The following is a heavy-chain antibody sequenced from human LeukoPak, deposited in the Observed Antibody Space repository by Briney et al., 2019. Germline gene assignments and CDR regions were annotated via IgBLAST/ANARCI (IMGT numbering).Heavy chain of an antibody. CDR2: IIPILGIA. Sequence: SVKVSCKASGGTFSSYAISWVRQAPGQGLEWMGRIIPILGIANYAQKFQGRVTITADKSTSTAYMELSSLRSEDTAVYYCAKGGITMIVVVIGGRGPLVTVP. J-gene: IGHJ4*02. CDR1: GGTFSSYA. D-gene: IGHD3-22*01. CDR3: AKGGITMIVVVI. V-gene: IGHV1-69*04.